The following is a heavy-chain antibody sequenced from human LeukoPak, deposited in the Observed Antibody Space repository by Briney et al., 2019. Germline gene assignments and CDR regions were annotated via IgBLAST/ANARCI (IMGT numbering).Heavy chain of an antibody. J-gene: IGHJ6*03. V-gene: IGHV4-38-2*02. CDR3: ARVGNGDYGSFFYYYYYMDV. Sequence: PSETLSLTCTVSGYSISSGYYWGWIRQPPGKGLEWIGSIYHSGSTYYNPSLKSRVTISVDTSKNQFSLKLSSVTAADTAVYYCARVGNGDYGSFFYYYYYMDVWGKGTTVTVSS. D-gene: IGHD4-17*01. CDR1: GYSISSGYY. CDR2: IYHSGST.